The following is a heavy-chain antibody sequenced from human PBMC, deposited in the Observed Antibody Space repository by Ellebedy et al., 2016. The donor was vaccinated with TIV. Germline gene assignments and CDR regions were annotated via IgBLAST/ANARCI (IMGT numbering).Heavy chain of an antibody. Sequence: SETLSLXXAVYGGSFTGYYWSWIRQPQGKGLEWIGEINHRGSTNYNLSLKRRVTISVDTSKNQFSVTLSSVTAADTDGYYCARVRVVVLPSAMFYRQGSYVMDVWGQGTTVTVSS. V-gene: IGHV4-34*01. CDR3: ARVRVVVLPSAMFYRQGSYVMDV. CDR1: GGSFTGYY. J-gene: IGHJ6*02. CDR2: INHRGST. D-gene: IGHD2-2*01.